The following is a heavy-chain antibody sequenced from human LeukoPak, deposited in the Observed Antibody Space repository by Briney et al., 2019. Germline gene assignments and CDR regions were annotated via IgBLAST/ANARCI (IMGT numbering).Heavy chain of an antibody. J-gene: IGHJ5*02. D-gene: IGHD4/OR15-4a*01. CDR2: IYTGGST. CDR1: GGSISSYY. CDR3: ARVSIGLYGASNWFDP. V-gene: IGHV4-4*07. Sequence: SETLSLTCTVSGGSISSYYWSWIRQPAGKGLEWIGRIYTGGSTNYNPSLKSRVTMSVDTSKNQFSLKLSSVTAADTAVYYCARVSIGLYGASNWFDPWGQGTLVTVSS.